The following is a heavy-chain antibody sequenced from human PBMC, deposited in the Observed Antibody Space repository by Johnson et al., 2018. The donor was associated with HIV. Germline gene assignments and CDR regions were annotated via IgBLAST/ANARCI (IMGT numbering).Heavy chain of an antibody. Sequence: QVQLVESGGGLVKPGGSLRLSCAASGFTFSDYDMSWIRQAPGKGLEWVSFISSSGCTIYYADSVKGRFTISRDNAKNTLYLQMNSLRAEDTAVYYCAKERRRYGGSADAFDIWGQGTMVTVSS. CDR3: AKERRRYGGSADAFDI. D-gene: IGHD5-18*01. J-gene: IGHJ3*02. CDR2: ISSSGCTI. V-gene: IGHV3-11*01. CDR1: GFTFSDYD.